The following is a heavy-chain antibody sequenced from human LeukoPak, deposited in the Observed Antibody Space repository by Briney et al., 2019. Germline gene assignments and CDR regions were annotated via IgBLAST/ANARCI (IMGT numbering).Heavy chain of an antibody. CDR2: INPNSGGT. CDR1: VYTFTGYY. J-gene: IGHJ3*02. CDR3: ANLAVAGTGAFDI. Sequence: ASVKVSCKASVYTFTGYYMHWVRQAPGQGLGWMGWINPNSGGTNYAQKFQGRVTMTRDTSISTAYMELSRLRSDDTAVYYCANLAVAGTGAFDIWGQVTMVTVSS. V-gene: IGHV1-2*02. D-gene: IGHD6-19*01.